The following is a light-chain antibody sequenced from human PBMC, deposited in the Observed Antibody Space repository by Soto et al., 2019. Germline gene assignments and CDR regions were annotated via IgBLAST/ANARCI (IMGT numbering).Light chain of an antibody. V-gene: IGKV1D-16*01. CDR2: ATS. J-gene: IGKJ4*01. CDR1: QPISNW. CDR3: QQYNNFPPP. Sequence: DVQMTQSPSSLSASVGDRVTVSCRASQPISNWLAWYQQRPGKAPKSLIYATSNLQNGVPSRFSGSGSGTDFTLTINNLQHEDSATYHCQQYNNFPPPFXGGTKVDIK.